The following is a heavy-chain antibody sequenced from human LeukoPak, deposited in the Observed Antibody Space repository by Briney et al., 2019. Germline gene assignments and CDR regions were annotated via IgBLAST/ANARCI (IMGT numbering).Heavy chain of an antibody. V-gene: IGHV4-34*01. CDR3: ARVKDPGGYYYYYYMDV. J-gene: IGHJ6*03. D-gene: IGHD3-16*01. CDR1: GGSFSGDF. Sequence: PSETLSLTCAVYGGSFSGDFWSWLRQSPGKGLEWIGEIKHDGSNTYNPSLESRGTTSIDKSKNQFSLKVTSVTAADTAVYYCARVKDPGGYYYYYYMDVWGKGTTVTVSS. CDR2: IKHDGSN.